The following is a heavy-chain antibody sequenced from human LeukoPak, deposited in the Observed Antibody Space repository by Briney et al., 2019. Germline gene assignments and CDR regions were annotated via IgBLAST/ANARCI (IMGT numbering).Heavy chain of an antibody. J-gene: IGHJ4*02. CDR2: ISSSSSYI. CDR3: ARGGAHDYGDY. Sequence: GGSLRLSCAASGFTFSSYSMNWVCQAPGKGLEWVSSISSSSSYIYYADSVKGRFTISRDNAKNSLYLQMNSLRAEDTAVYYCARGGAHDYGDYWGQGTLVTVSS. V-gene: IGHV3-21*01. CDR1: GFTFSSYS.